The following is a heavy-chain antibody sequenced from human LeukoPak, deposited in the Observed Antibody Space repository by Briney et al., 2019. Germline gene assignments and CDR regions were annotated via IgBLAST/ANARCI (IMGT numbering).Heavy chain of an antibody. V-gene: IGHV4-30-4*01. Sequence: SQTLSLTCTVSGGSISNVNYYWSWIRQPPGKGLEWIGHIYYRGCTYYNPSLKRRLTISVDTSQNQFSLKLRPVTAADTPVYFCARGGSGISNAFDIWGQGTMVTVSS. D-gene: IGHD3-10*01. CDR3: ARGGSGISNAFDI. CDR2: IYYRGCT. CDR1: GGSISNVNYY. J-gene: IGHJ3*02.